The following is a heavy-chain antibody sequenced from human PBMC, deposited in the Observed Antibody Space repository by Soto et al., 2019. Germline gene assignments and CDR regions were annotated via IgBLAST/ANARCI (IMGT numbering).Heavy chain of an antibody. Sequence: SETLSLTCAVYGGSISSNKWWSWVRQPPGKGLEWIGEIYHSGSTNYNPSLKSRVTISLDKSKNQFSLKLTSVTAADSAVYYCARDHNTAVVPTSLGAMDVWGQGTTVTVSS. J-gene: IGHJ6*02. CDR2: IYHSGST. D-gene: IGHD2-2*01. CDR1: GGSISSNKW. CDR3: ARDHNTAVVPTSLGAMDV. V-gene: IGHV4-4*02.